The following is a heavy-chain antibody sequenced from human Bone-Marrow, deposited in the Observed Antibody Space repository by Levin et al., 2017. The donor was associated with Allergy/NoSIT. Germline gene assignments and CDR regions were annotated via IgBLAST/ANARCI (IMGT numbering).Heavy chain of an antibody. CDR3: ARVWGGYIAAAGASLDY. CDR2: MNPNSGNT. Sequence: ASVKVSCKASGYTFTSYDINWVRQATGQGLEWMGWMNPNSGNTGYAQKFQGRVTMTRNTSISTAYMELSSLRSEDTAVYYCARVWGGYIAAAGASLDYWGQGTLVTVSS. J-gene: IGHJ4*02. V-gene: IGHV1-8*01. D-gene: IGHD6-13*01. CDR1: GYTFTSYD.